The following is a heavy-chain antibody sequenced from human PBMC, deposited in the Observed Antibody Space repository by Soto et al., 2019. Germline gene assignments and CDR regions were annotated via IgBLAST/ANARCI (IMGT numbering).Heavy chain of an antibody. CDR1: GSTFSSYA. J-gene: IGHJ6*02. CDR2: IIPIFGTA. Sequence: QVQLVQPGAEVKKPGSSVKVSCKASGSTFSSYAISWVRQAPGQGLEWMGGIIPIFGTANYAQKFQGRVTITAHESTSTAYMELSSLRSEDTAVYYCARDRSAVAEVYYYYYGMDVWGQGTTVTVSS. CDR3: ARDRSAVAEVYYYYYGMDV. D-gene: IGHD6-19*01. V-gene: IGHV1-69*01.